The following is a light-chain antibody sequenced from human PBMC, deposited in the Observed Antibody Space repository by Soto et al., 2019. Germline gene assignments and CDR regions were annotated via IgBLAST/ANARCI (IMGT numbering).Light chain of an antibody. CDR2: EVT. CDR1: SSDVGAYNY. CDR3: TSYASSSPVL. V-gene: IGLV2-14*01. J-gene: IGLJ2*01. Sequence: QSVLTQPASVSGSLGQSITISCTGTSSDVGAYNYVSWYQQHPDKAPKLLIFEVTNRPSGVSGRFSGSKSGITASLSISVLQPEDEADYYCTSYASSSPVLFGGGTKLTVL.